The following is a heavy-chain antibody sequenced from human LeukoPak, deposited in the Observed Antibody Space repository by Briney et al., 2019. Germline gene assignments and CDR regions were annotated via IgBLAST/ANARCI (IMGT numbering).Heavy chain of an antibody. CDR3: ARDDVVQVVVPAAIEEANAFDI. Sequence: GASVKVSCKASGGTFSSYAISWVRQAPGQGLEWMGRIIPILGIANCAQKFQGRVTITADKSTSTAYMELSSLRSEDTAVYYCARDDVVQVVVPAAIEEANAFDIWGQGTMVTVSS. V-gene: IGHV1-69*04. CDR2: IIPILGIA. CDR1: GGTFSSYA. D-gene: IGHD2-2*01. J-gene: IGHJ3*02.